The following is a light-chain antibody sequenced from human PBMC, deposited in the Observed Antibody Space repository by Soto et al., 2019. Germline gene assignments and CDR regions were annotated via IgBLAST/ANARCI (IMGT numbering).Light chain of an antibody. CDR2: AAS. CDR1: QSVSSY. V-gene: IGKV3-11*01. J-gene: IGKJ1*01. Sequence: EIVLTQSPATLSLSPGERATLSCRASQSVSSYLAWYQQKPGQAPRLLIYAASSRATGIPDRFSGSGSGTDFTLTISSLQSEDFAVYYCQQYNNWPPWTFGQGTKVDIK. CDR3: QQYNNWPPWT.